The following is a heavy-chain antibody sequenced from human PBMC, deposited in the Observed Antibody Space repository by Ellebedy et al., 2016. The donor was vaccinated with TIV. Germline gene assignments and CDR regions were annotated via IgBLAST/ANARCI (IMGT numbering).Heavy chain of an antibody. J-gene: IGHJ6*02. D-gene: IGHD3-10*01. CDR3: AREVIIWFGETLYYNGMDF. CDR2: IYNSGST. CDR1: GDSISNYY. V-gene: IGHV4-4*07. Sequence: MPSETLSLTCTVSGDSISNYYWSWIRQPAGKGLEWIGRIYNSGSTTYSPSLKSRVSMSVDTSRNQFSLKLRSLTAADTAVYYCAREVIIWFGETLYYNGMDFWGQGTTVTVSS.